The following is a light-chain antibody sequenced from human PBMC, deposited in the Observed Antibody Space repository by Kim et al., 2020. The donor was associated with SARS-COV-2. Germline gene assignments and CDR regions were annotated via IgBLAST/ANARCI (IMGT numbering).Light chain of an antibody. CDR1: QSVSSSR. V-gene: IGKV3-20*01. CDR2: DAS. CDR3: QQYGSSPIT. Sequence: EIVLTQSPSTLSLSPGERATLSCRASQSVSSSRLAWYQQKPGQAPRLLIYDASTRATGITDRFSGSGSGTDFTLTISRLEPEDFAVYYCQQYGSSPITFGEGTRVEIK. J-gene: IGKJ5*01.